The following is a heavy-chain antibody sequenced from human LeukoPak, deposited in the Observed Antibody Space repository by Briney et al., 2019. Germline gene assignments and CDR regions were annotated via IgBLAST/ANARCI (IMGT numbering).Heavy chain of an antibody. CDR1: GGTFSSYA. CDR2: IIPIFGTA. D-gene: IGHD5-18*01. V-gene: IGHV1-69*01. J-gene: IGHJ3*02. CDR3: ASSGDTAMVTDAFDI. Sequence: SVKVSCKASGGTFSSYAISWVRQAPGQGLEWMGGIIPIFGTANYAQKFQGRVTITADESTSTAYMELSSLRSEDTAVYYCASSGDTAMVTDAFDIWGQGTMVTVSS.